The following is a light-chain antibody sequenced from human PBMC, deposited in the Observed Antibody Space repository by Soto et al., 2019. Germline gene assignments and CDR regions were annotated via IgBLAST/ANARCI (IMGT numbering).Light chain of an antibody. CDR1: SSDVGGYDF. V-gene: IGLV2-23*01. Sequence: QSVLTQPASVSGSPGQSITISCTGTSSDVGGYDFVSWYRQYPGQAPKLMIYEGSKRPSGVSNRFSGSKSGNTASLTISGLQAEDEADYYCCSYAGSSTWVFGGGTKLTVL. CDR3: CSYAGSSTWV. J-gene: IGLJ3*02. CDR2: EGS.